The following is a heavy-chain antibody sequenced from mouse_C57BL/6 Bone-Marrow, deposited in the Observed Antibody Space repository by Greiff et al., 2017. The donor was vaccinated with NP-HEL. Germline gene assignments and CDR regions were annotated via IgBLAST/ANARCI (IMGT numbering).Heavy chain of an antibody. J-gene: IGHJ1*03. V-gene: IGHV1-85*01. CDR1: GYTFTSYD. Sequence: QVQLQQSGPELVKPGASVKLSCKASGYTFTSYDINWVKPRPGQGLEWIGWIYPRDGSTKYNEKFKGKATLTVDTSSSTAYMELHSLTSEDSAVYFCARQGDYYGSSLHWYFDVWGTGTTVTVSS. CDR2: IYPRDGST. D-gene: IGHD1-1*01. CDR3: ARQGDYYGSSLHWYFDV.